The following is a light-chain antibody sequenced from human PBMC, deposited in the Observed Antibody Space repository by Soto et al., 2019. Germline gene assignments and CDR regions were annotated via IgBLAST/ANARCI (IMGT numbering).Light chain of an antibody. CDR3: QQYNNWPPYT. V-gene: IGKV3-15*01. CDR2: GAS. J-gene: IGKJ2*01. CDR1: QNIGSN. Sequence: EVVMTQSPATLSASPGERVILSCRASQNIGSNLALYQQRPGQAPRLLMYGASTRATETPARFSGSGSATDFTLTISSLQSEDFAVYYCQQYNNWPPYTFGQGTKLEIK.